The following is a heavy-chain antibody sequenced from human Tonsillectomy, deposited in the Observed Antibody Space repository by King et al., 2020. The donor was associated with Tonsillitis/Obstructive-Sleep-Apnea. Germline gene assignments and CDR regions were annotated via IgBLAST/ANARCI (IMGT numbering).Heavy chain of an antibody. J-gene: IGHJ6*03. D-gene: IGHD3-10*01. CDR2: ISAYNVNT. CDR1: GYTFTSYG. Sequence: QLVQSGAEVKKPGASVKVSCKASGYTFTSYGISWVRQAPGQGLEGMGWISAYNVNTNYAQKLQGRCTMTTDNSTSTAYMELRSLRSDDTTVYYCASSVNTWFGEYSNGMDVWGKGTTVTVAS. V-gene: IGHV1-18*01. CDR3: ASSVNTWFGEYSNGMDV.